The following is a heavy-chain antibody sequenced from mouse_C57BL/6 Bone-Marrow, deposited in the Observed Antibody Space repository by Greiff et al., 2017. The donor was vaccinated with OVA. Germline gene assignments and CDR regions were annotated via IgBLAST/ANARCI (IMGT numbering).Heavy chain of an antibody. D-gene: IGHD1-1*01. Sequence: QVQLQQSGAELVRPGASVTLSCKASGYTFTDYEMHWVKQTPVHGLEWIGAIDPETGGTAYNQKFKGKAILTADKSSSTAYMELRSLTSEDSAVYYCTSTGERGGYWGQGTTLTVSS. CDR2: IDPETGGT. J-gene: IGHJ2*01. CDR1: GYTFTDYE. V-gene: IGHV1-15*01. CDR3: TSTGERGGY.